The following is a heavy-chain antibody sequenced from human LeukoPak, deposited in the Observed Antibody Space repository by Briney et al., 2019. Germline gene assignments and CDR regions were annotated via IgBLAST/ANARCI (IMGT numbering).Heavy chain of an antibody. CDR2: INHSGST. J-gene: IGHJ5*02. CDR1: GGSFSGYY. D-gene: IGHD6-13*01. Sequence: SETLSLTCAVYGGSFSGYYWSWIRQPPGKGLEWIGEINHSGSTNYNPSLKSRVTISVDTSKNQFSLKLSSVTAADTAVYYCARVTKPGYSSSWYKSPGRWFDPWGQGTLVTVSS. CDR3: ARVTKPGYSSSWYKSPGRWFDP. V-gene: IGHV4-34*01.